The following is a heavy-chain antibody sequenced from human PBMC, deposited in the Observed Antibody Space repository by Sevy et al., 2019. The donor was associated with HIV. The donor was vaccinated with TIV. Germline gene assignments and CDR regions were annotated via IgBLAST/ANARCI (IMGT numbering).Heavy chain of an antibody. J-gene: IGHJ4*02. CDR1: GFTPSTYG. D-gene: IGHD3-9*01. Sequence: GGSLRLSCAASGFTPSTYGMYWVRQTPGKGLEWVANIKQDGSEKYYVDSVKGRFTISRDNAKNSLFLQMNSLRSEDTAVYYCARVRIWFFDYWGQGTLVTVSS. V-gene: IGHV3-7*01. CDR3: ARVRIWFFDY. CDR2: IKQDGSEK.